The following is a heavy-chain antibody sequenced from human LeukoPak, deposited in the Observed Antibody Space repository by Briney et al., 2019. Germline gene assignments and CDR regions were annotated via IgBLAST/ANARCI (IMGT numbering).Heavy chain of an antibody. D-gene: IGHD2-8*01. CDR1: GASINNYY. Sequence: SETLSLTCSVSGASINNYYWTWIRQPPGKGLEWIGYVYHTGASGYHPSLKSRVAMSLDTSKNQVSLNLRSVTASDTAVYFCTRVVNGGHFDYWGQGTLVTVSS. V-gene: IGHV4-59*01. J-gene: IGHJ4*02. CDR3: TRVVNGGHFDY. CDR2: VYHTGAS.